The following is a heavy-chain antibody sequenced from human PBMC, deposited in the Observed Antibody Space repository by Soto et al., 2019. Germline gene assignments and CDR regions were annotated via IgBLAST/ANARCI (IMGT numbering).Heavy chain of an antibody. CDR2: IYYSGST. V-gene: IGHV4-31*03. CDR3: AREGGRVEGYTAVDS. Sequence: QVHLQESGPGLVKPSETLSLTCSVSGGPINSGNYYWSWIRQHPGKVLEWIGYIYYSGSTYYNPSLKRRVTISVETSKNQFSLKLKSVTDADAAMYYCAREGGRVEGYTAVDSWGQGTLVTVSP. CDR1: GGPINSGNYY. D-gene: IGHD5-12*01. J-gene: IGHJ4*02.